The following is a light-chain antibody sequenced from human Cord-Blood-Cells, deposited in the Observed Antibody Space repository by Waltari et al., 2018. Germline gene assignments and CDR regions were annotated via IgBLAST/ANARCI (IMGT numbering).Light chain of an antibody. V-gene: IGLV2-23*01. CDR2: EGS. Sequence: QSALTQPASVSGSSGQSITISCTGTSSDVGSYNLVSWYHQHPGKAPKLMIYEGSKRPSGVSNRFSGSKSGNTASLTISGLQAEDEADYYCCSYAGSSTLFGGGTKLTVL. J-gene: IGLJ3*02. CDR1: SSDVGSYNL. CDR3: CSYAGSSTL.